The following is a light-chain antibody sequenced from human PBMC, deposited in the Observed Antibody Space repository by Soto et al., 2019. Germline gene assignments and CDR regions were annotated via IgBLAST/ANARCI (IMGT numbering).Light chain of an antibody. CDR2: GAS. CDR1: QSVSNNY. CDR3: QQYGSSPLT. V-gene: IGKV3-20*01. Sequence: EIVLTQSPGTLSLSPGERATLSCRASQSVSNNYLAWYQQKPGQAPRLVISGASSRATGIPDRFNGSGSGTDCTLTISRLEPEDFAVYYCQQYGSSPLTFGGGTKVEIK. J-gene: IGKJ4*01.